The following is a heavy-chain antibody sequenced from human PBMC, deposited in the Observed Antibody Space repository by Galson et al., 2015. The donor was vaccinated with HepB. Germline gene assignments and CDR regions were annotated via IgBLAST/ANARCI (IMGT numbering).Heavy chain of an antibody. D-gene: IGHD4-11*01. J-gene: IGHJ4*02. CDR2: INSDGSRT. Sequence: SLRLSCAASGFTFSSYWMHWVRQAPGKGLVWVSRINSDGSRTSHADSVKGRFTISRDNAKSSLYLQMNSLRAEDTAVYYCARDGPLQDRAPNDYWGQGTLVTVSS. V-gene: IGHV3-74*01. CDR1: GFTFSSYW. CDR3: ARDGPLQDRAPNDY.